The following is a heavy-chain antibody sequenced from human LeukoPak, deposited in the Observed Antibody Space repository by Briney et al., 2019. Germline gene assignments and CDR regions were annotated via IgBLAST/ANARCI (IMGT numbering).Heavy chain of an antibody. CDR3: ARGRGYSGYKFFDY. Sequence: SETLSLTCTVSGDSISSGDYYWSWIRQPPGKGLEWIGEINHSGSTNYNPSLKSRVTISVDTSKNQFSLKLSSVTAADTAVYYCARGRGYSGYKFFDYWGQGTLVTVSS. D-gene: IGHD5-12*01. CDR1: GDSISSGDYY. J-gene: IGHJ4*02. V-gene: IGHV4-39*07. CDR2: INHSGST.